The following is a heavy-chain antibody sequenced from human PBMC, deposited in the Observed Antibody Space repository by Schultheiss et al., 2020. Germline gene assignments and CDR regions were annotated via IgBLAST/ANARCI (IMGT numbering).Heavy chain of an antibody. J-gene: IGHJ4*02. V-gene: IGHV4-34*01. CDR1: GGSISSYY. D-gene: IGHD2-2*02. CDR2: INHSGST. Sequence: SETLSLTCTVSGGSISSYYWSWIRQPPGKGLEWIGEINHSGSTNYNPSLKSRVTISVDTSKNQFSLKLSSVTAADTAVYYCASGRKTTKVVPAAIRLAAWQQPDDYWGQGTLVTVSS. CDR3: ASGRKTTKVVPAAIRLAAWQQPDDY.